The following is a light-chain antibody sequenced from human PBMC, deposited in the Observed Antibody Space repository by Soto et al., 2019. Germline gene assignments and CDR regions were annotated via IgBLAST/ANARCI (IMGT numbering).Light chain of an antibody. CDR2: EVI. Sequence: QSALTQPASVSGSPGRSITISCTGTSTDIGTYNSVSWYQHHPGKAPKLLIFEVIDRPSGVSDRFSGSKSGNTASLTISSLQXXXXADYYCCSYTTTYTLVFGGGTKVTVL. CDR3: CSYTTTYTLV. J-gene: IGLJ3*02. V-gene: IGLV2-14*01. CDR1: STDIGTYNS.